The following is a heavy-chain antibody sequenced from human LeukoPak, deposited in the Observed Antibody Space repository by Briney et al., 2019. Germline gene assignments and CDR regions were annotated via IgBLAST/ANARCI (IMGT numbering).Heavy chain of an antibody. D-gene: IGHD3-10*01. CDR1: GYTFTSYY. J-gene: IGHJ4*02. CDR3: ARGWYYGSGTRNEDY. Sequence: ASVKVSCKASGYTFTSYYMHWVRQAPGQGLEWMGIINPSGGSTSYAQKFQGRVTMTRDTSTSTAYMELSSLGSEDTAVYYCARGWYYGSGTRNEDYWGQGTLVTVSS. CDR2: INPSGGST. V-gene: IGHV1-46*01.